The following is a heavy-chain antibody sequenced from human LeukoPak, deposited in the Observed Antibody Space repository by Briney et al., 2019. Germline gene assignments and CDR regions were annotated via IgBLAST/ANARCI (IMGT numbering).Heavy chain of an antibody. D-gene: IGHD3-10*01. CDR1: GFTFSSYA. CDR3: AKEDYYGSLFDY. J-gene: IGHJ4*02. CDR2: ISGSGGST. V-gene: IGHV3-23*01. Sequence: PGGSLRLSXAASGFTFSSYAMSWVRQAPGKGVEWVSGISGSGGSTYYADSVKGRFTISRDNSKNTLYLQMNSLRAEDTAVYYCAKEDYYGSLFDYWGQGTLVTVSS.